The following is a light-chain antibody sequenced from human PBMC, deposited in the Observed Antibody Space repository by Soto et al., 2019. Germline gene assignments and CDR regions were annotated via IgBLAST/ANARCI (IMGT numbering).Light chain of an antibody. Sequence: QSVLTQPPSASGSPGQSVTISCTGTSSDVGGYNYVSWFQQHPGKAPKLIIHEVNQRPSGVPDRFSGSKSGNTASLTVSGLQAEDEGTYYRSSYGGYNNVVFGTGTKLIVL. V-gene: IGLV2-8*01. CDR1: SSDVGGYNY. CDR3: SSYGGYNNVV. CDR2: EVN. J-gene: IGLJ1*01.